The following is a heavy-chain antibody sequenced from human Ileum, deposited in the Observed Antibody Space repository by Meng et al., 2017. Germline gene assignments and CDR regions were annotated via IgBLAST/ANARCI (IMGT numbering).Heavy chain of an antibody. D-gene: IGHD4-23*01. CDR1: SGSISSNTS. J-gene: IGHJ4*02. Sequence: QVQLQASGPGLVTPSGPLSLPCAVSSGSISSNTSWSWVRQPPGKGLEWIGQISHSGSAYYNPSLKSRVTMSVDKSKSQFSLMLTSVTAADTAIYYCARHGGYSQDFWGQGTLVTVSS. CDR3: ARHGGYSQDF. V-gene: IGHV4-4*02. CDR2: ISHSGSA.